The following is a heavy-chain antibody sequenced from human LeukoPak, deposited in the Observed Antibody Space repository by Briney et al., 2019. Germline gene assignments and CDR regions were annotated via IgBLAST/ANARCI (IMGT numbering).Heavy chain of an antibody. D-gene: IGHD3-10*01. J-gene: IGHJ4*02. CDR3: GINYYGSGSLLDY. V-gene: IGHV4-39*01. CDR2: IYYSGST. CDR1: GGSISSSSYY. Sequence: PSETLSLTCTVSGGSISSSSYYWGWIRQPPGKGLEWIGSIYYSGSTYYNPSLKSRVTISVDTSKNQFSLKLSSVTAADTAVYYCGINYYGSGSLLDYWGQGTLVTVSS.